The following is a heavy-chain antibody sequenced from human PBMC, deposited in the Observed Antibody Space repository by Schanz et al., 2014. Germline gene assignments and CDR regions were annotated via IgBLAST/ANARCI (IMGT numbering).Heavy chain of an antibody. J-gene: IGHJ6*02. Sequence: QVQLVQSGAEVKKPGASVKVSCKASGYTFISYGIKWVRQAPGQGLEWMGWISAYNGHTDYAQKLQGRVTLTTDTATSTAFSELRNLRTDVTAVDYCATAKRFGDMDVGGQGTTVTVSS. V-gene: IGHV1-18*01. CDR3: ATAKRFGDMDV. D-gene: IGHD3-10*01. CDR1: GYTFISYG. CDR2: ISAYNGHT.